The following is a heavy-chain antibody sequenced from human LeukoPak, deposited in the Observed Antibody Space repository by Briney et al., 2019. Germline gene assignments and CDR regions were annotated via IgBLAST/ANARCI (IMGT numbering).Heavy chain of an antibody. J-gene: IGHJ6*02. Sequence: VASVKVSCKASGYTFTSYYMHWVRQAPGQGLEWMGIINPSGGSTSYAQKFQGRVTMTRDTSTSTVYMELSSLRPEDTAVYYCARDRGPAYYYYGMDVWGQGTTVTVSS. CDR3: ARDRGPAYYYYGMDV. CDR2: INPSGGST. V-gene: IGHV1-46*01. CDR1: GYTFTSYY.